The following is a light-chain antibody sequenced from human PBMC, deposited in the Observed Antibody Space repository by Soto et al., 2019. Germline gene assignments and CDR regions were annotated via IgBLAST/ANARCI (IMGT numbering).Light chain of an antibody. J-gene: IGKJ5*01. CDR2: GAS. Sequence: EIILTQSQDTLSLSPAERAPLXCRASQTVSSNYLAWCQQRPGQAPRLLIYGASTRAAGIPDRFSGSGSGTDFTLTITRLEPEDSAVYFCQQYTGPPTTFGQGTRLEIK. CDR1: QTVSSNY. CDR3: QQYTGPPTT. V-gene: IGKV3-20*01.